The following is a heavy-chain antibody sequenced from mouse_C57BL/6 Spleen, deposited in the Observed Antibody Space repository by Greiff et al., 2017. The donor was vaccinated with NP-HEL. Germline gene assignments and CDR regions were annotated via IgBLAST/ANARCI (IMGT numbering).Heavy chain of an antibody. D-gene: IGHD2-4*01. CDR1: GYTFTSYT. J-gene: IGHJ2*01. V-gene: IGHV1-4*01. CDR2: INPSSGYT. CDR3: ARSRLYDYDFDY. Sequence: QVQLKQSGAELARPGASVKMSCKASGYTFTSYTMHWVKQRPGQGLEWIGYINPSSGYTKYNQKFKDKATLTADKSSSTAYMQLSSLTSEDSAVYYCARSRLYDYDFDYWGQGTTLTVSS.